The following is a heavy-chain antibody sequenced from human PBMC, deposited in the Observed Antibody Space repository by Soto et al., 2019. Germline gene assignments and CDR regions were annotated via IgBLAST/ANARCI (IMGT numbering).Heavy chain of an antibody. CDR2: IYRTGST. Sequence: SETLSLTCAVSGGSFTSNNWWTWVRQPPGQGLEWIGEIYRTGSTNYNPSLKSRVTISLDKSENQFSLRVTSLTAADTAVYYCASRDPGTSVDYWGQGTLVTVSS. J-gene: IGHJ4*02. CDR3: ASRDPGTSVDY. V-gene: IGHV4-4*02. D-gene: IGHD1-7*01. CDR1: GGSFTSNNW.